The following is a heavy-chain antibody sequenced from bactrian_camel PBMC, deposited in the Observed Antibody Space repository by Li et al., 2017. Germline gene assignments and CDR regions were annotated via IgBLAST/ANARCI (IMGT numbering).Heavy chain of an antibody. CDR3: TADTQMCPTGWPSDYLRGPQY. Sequence: HVQLVESGGGSVQVGGSLRLSCTASNRPYCITWFRQAPGEEREGVAAIFSGGLYPYYGDSVTGRFFISRDTAKNTVYLQMNSLRIEDTAIYYCTADTQMCPTGWPSDYLRGPQYWGQGTQVTVS. V-gene: IGHV3-3*01. J-gene: IGHJ4*01. CDR1: NRPYC. D-gene: IGHD5*01. CDR2: IFSGGLYP.